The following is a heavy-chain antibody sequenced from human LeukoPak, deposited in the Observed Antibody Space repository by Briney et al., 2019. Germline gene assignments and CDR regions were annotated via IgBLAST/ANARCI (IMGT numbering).Heavy chain of an antibody. Sequence: SVKVSCKASGGIFSSYVVSWVRQAPGQGLEWMGGIIPIFGTANYAQKFQGRVTITADESTSTGYLELSSLRAEDTAVYYCVRVGSITRVRGAHDAFDICGQGTTV. CDR1: GGIFSSYV. CDR2: IIPIFGTA. V-gene: IGHV1-69*13. CDR3: VRVGSITRVRGAHDAFDI. J-gene: IGHJ3*02. D-gene: IGHD3-10*01.